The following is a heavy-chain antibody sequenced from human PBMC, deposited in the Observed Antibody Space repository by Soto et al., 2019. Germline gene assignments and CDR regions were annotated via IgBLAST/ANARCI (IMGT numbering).Heavy chain of an antibody. CDR3: ARITYCGGDCREFDY. CDR1: GGSISSSSYY. CDR2: IYYSGGT. J-gene: IGHJ4*02. Sequence: SETLSLTCTVSGGSISSSSYYWGWIRQPPGKGLEWIGSIYYSGGTYYNPSLKSRVTISVDTSKNQFSLRLSSVTAADSAVYYCARITYCGGDCREFDYWGQGTLVTAPQ. V-gene: IGHV4-39*01. D-gene: IGHD2-21*02.